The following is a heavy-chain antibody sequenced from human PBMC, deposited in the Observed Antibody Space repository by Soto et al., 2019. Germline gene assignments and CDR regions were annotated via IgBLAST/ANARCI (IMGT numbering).Heavy chain of an antibody. CDR2: ISGSGGST. CDR1: GFTFSSYA. CDR3: AKTYCSSTSCHIDY. D-gene: IGHD2-2*01. J-gene: IGHJ4*02. Sequence: GGSLRLSCAASGFTFSSYAMSWVRQAPGKGLEWVSAISGSGGSTYYADSVKGRFTISRDNSKNTLYLQMNSLRAEDTAVYDCAKTYCSSTSCHIDYWGQGTLVTVSS. V-gene: IGHV3-23*01.